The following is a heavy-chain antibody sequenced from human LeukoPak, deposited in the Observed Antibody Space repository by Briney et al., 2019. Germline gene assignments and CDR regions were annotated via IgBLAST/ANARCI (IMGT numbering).Heavy chain of an antibody. D-gene: IGHD1-26*01. CDR3: ARLISGGRAFDV. Sequence: GASVKVSCKASGYTFTVYYMHWVRQAPGQGLEWMGWIHPTSGGTNYAQKFQGRVTMTRDTSISTAYMELTTLTSDDTAVYYCARLISGGRAFDVWGQGTMVIVSS. CDR2: IHPTSGGT. CDR1: GYTFTVYY. V-gene: IGHV1-2*02. J-gene: IGHJ3*01.